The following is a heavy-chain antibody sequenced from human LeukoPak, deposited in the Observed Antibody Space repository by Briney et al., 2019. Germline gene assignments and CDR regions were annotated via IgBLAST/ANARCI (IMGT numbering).Heavy chain of an antibody. D-gene: IGHD6-6*01. J-gene: IGHJ4*02. Sequence: QSGGSLRLSCAASGFTFSSYAMSWVRQSPGKGLEWVAAISGSGGSTYYADSVKGRFTISRDNSKNQLYLQMNSLRAEDTAVYYCAKDRTAARPYYFDYWGQGTLVTVSS. CDR3: AKDRTAARPYYFDY. CDR1: GFTFSSYA. CDR2: ISGSGGST. V-gene: IGHV3-23*01.